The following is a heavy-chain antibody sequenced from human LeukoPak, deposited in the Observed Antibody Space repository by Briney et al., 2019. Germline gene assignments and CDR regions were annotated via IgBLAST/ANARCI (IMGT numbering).Heavy chain of an antibody. Sequence: ASVKVSCKASGYTFTGYYMHWVRQAPGQGLEWMGWINPNSGGTNYAQKFQGRVTMTTDTSTSTAYMELRSLRSDDTAVYYCARAWRSYYFDYWGQGTLVTVSS. D-gene: IGHD3-10*01. CDR2: INPNSGGT. CDR1: GYTFTGYY. V-gene: IGHV1-2*02. CDR3: ARAWRSYYFDY. J-gene: IGHJ4*02.